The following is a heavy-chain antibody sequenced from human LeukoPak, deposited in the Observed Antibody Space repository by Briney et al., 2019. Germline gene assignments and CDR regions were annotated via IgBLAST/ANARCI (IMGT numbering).Heavy chain of an antibody. J-gene: IGHJ3*02. V-gene: IGHV4-31*03. CDR3: ARDLSYCSGGSCYVQAFDI. D-gene: IGHD2-15*01. CDR1: GGSISSGGHH. CDR2: IYYSGST. Sequence: SQTLSLTCTVSGGSISSGGHHWRWVRQHPGKGLEWIGYIYYSGSTYYNPSLKSRVTISIDTTKNQFSLKLSSVTAADTAVYYCARDLSYCSGGSCYVQAFDIWGQGTMVTVSS.